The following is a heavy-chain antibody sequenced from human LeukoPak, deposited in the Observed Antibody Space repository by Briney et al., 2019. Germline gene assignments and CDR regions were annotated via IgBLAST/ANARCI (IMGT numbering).Heavy chain of an antibody. CDR3: AREVGSSGWLDY. Sequence: GGSLRLSCAASGFTVSSNYMSWVRQAPRKGLEGVSVIYSGGSTYYADSVKGRFTISRDNSKNTLYLQMNSLRAEDTAVYYCAREVGSSGWLDYWGQGTLVTVSS. D-gene: IGHD6-19*01. V-gene: IGHV3-66*01. CDR1: GFTVSSNY. CDR2: IYSGGST. J-gene: IGHJ4*02.